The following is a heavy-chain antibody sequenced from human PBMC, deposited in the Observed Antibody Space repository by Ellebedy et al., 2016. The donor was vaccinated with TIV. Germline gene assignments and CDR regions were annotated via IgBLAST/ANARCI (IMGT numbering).Heavy chain of an antibody. CDR1: GLTFNSNA. V-gene: IGHV3-23*01. CDR3: ARDAAGNGGKLDY. J-gene: IGHJ4*02. Sequence: GESLKISCAASGLTFNSNAMTWVRQAPGKGLEWVSTIGRGGGNTYYADSVKGRFTISRDSSKNTLYLQMNSLRAEDTAVYYCARDAAGNGGKLDYWGQGALVTVSS. CDR2: IGRGGGNT. D-gene: IGHD4-23*01.